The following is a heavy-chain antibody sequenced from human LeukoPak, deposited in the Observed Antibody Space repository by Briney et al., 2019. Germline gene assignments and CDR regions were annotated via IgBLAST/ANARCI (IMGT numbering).Heavy chain of an antibody. CDR3: AREGLFSGYDFDC. Sequence: GGSLRLSCAASGFTFSSYWMHWVRHAPGKGLVWVSRINSDGSSITYADSVEGRFTISRDNAKNTLYLQMNSLRVEDTAVYYCAREGLFSGYDFDCWGQGNLVTVSS. CDR1: GFTFSSYW. D-gene: IGHD5-12*01. V-gene: IGHV3-74*03. CDR2: INSDGSSI. J-gene: IGHJ4*02.